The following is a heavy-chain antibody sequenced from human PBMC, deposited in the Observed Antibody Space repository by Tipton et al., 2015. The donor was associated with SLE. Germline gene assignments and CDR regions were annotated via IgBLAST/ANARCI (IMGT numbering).Heavy chain of an antibody. CDR2: IYTSGST. D-gene: IGHD6-19*01. V-gene: IGHV4-61*09. Sequence: TLSLTCTVSGGSISSGSYYWSWIRQPAGKGLEWIGYIYTSGSTIYNPSLKSRVTISVDTSKNQFSLKLSSVTAADTAVYYCASTYSSGWYGNFDYWGQGTLVTVSS. CDR1: GGSISSGSYY. CDR3: ASTYSSGWYGNFDY. J-gene: IGHJ4*02.